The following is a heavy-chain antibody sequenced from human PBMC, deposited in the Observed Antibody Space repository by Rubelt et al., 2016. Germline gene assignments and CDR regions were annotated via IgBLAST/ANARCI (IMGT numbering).Heavy chain of an antibody. CDR3: ARGYLSNSFDY. Sequence: EGQLVESGGGLVQPGGSLRLSCAVSGLTFSKYWMSWVRQAPGKGLEWVANTNQDGSEKYYVGSVKGRFTISRDNAKNSLYLQMKALRAEDTAVYYCARGYLSNSFDYWGQGTLVTVSS. J-gene: IGHJ4*02. D-gene: IGHD4-11*01. V-gene: IGHV3-7*04. CDR1: GLTFSKYW. CDR2: TNQDGSEK.